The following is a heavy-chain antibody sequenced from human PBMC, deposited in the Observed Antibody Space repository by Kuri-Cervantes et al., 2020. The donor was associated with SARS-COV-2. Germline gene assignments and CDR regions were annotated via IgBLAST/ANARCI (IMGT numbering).Heavy chain of an antibody. CDR3: VRDLLNYYDSSGYGY. D-gene: IGHD3-22*01. CDR2: IIPILGIA. V-gene: IGHV1-69*04. J-gene: IGHJ4*02. CDR1: GGTFSSYT. Sequence: SVKVSCKASGGTFSSYTISWVRQAPGQGLEWMGRIIPILGIANYAQKFQGRVTITADKSTSTAYMELSSLRSEDTAVYYCVRDLLNYYDSSGYGYWGQGTLVTVSS.